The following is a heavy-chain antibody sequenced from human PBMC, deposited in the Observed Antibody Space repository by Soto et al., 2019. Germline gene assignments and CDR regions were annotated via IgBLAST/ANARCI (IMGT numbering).Heavy chain of an antibody. Sequence: EVQLVESGGGLVQPGGSLSLSCAASGFTFSSSWMHWVRQAPGKGLVWVSRITSDGRSTSYADSLKGRFTISRDNAKNTLYLQMNSLRAEDTAVYYCASYYGSGIYHPKYWGQGTLVTVAS. J-gene: IGHJ4*02. D-gene: IGHD3-10*01. V-gene: IGHV3-74*01. CDR2: ITSDGRST. CDR1: GFTFSSSW. CDR3: ASYYGSGIYHPKY.